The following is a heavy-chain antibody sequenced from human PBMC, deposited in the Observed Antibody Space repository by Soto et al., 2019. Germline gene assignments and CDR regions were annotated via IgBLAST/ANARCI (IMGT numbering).Heavy chain of an antibody. V-gene: IGHV1-8*01. CDR1: GYTFTSYD. CDR3: ARERSYRVDL. Sequence: QVQLVQSGAEVKKPGASVKVSCKASGYTFTSYDINWVRQATGQGLEWMGWMNPNSGNTGYAQKFXRRVTLTRNTSISTVNTDLTSLGSDDTAVYYCARERSYRVDLWGPGTRVTVSS. CDR2: MNPNSGNT. D-gene: IGHD1-26*01. J-gene: IGHJ2*01.